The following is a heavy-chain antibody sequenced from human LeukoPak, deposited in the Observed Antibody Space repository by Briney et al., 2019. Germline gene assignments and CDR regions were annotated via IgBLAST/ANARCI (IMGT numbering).Heavy chain of an antibody. CDR3: ARDQGYCSSTSSYRGFDY. CDR1: GFTFSTYW. D-gene: IGHD2-2*02. Sequence: PGGSLRLSCAASGFTFSTYWMSWVRQAPGKGLEWVANIKQDGSEKYYVDSVKGRFTISRDNAKNLLYLQMNSLRAEDTAVYYCARDQGYCSSTSSYRGFDYWGQGTLVTVSS. J-gene: IGHJ4*02. V-gene: IGHV3-7*01. CDR2: IKQDGSEK.